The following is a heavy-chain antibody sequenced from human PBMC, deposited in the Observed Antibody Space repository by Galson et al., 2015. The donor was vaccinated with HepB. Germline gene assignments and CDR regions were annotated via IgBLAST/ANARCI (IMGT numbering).Heavy chain of an antibody. CDR2: ISGSGRST. CDR1: GFSISSYA. V-gene: IGHV3-23*01. CDR3: ARVAAGRGDAFDI. J-gene: IGHJ3*02. D-gene: IGHD6-13*01. Sequence: SLRLSCAASGFSISSYAMGWVRQAPGKGLEWVSSISGSGRSTYYADSVKGRFTISRDNSKNVLYLQMNSLRAADTAVYYCARVAAGRGDAFDIWGQGTMVTVSS.